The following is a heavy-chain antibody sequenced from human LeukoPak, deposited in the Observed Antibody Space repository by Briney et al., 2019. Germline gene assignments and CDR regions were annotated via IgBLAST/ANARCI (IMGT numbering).Heavy chain of an antibody. CDR1: GYTFTDYY. CDR2: INPTSAGT. Sequence: ASVKVSFKSSGYTFTDYYMHWGRQAPAQGLEWMGCINPTSAGTNFAQKFQGRVTMTRDTSISTAYMELSGLRSGDTALYYCARAGVWDYSDTSGYHNGAFDIWGQGTMVTVSS. D-gene: IGHD3-22*01. V-gene: IGHV1-2*02. J-gene: IGHJ3*02. CDR3: ARAGVWDYSDTSGYHNGAFDI.